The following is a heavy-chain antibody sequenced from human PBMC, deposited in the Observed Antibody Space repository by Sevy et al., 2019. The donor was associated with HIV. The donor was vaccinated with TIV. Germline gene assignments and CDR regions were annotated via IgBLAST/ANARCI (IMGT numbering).Heavy chain of an antibody. D-gene: IGHD3-3*01. CDR2: ISSSGSTI. J-gene: IGHJ5*02. CDR3: ARDHTGGRGYDFWSGYYTGSWFDP. V-gene: IGHV3-11*01. CDR1: GFTFSDYY. Sequence: GGSLRLSCAASGFTFSDYYMSWIRQAPGKGLEWVSYISSSGSTIYYADSVKGRFTISRDNAKNSLYLQMNSLRAEDTAVYYCARDHTGGRGYDFWSGYYTGSWFDPWGQGTLVTVSS.